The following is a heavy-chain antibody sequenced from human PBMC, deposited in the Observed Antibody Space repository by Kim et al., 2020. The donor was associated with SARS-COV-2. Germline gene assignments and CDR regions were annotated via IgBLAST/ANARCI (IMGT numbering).Heavy chain of an antibody. D-gene: IGHD3-10*01. V-gene: IGHV3-23*01. CDR2: ISGSGGST. J-gene: IGHJ4*02. CDR1: GFTFSSYA. CDR3: AKRPGIIYGSGSYYNY. Sequence: GGSLRLSCAASGFTFSSYAMSWVRQAPGKGLEWVSAISGSGGSTYYADSVKGRFTISRDNSKNTLYLQMNSLRAEDTAVYYCAKRPGIIYGSGSYYNYWGQGTLVTVSS.